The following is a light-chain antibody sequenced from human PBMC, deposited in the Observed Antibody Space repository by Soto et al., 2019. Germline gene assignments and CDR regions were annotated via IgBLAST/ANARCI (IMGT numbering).Light chain of an antibody. CDR3: QQYNKWPLIT. CDR2: GAS. Sequence: EIVMTQSPATLSVSPGETATLSCRASQSISIGLAWYRQKPGQAPRLLIYGASTRATGTPARFSGSGSGTEFTLTIRSLQSEDFALYYCQQYNKWPLITFGQGTRLEI. CDR1: QSISIG. J-gene: IGKJ5*01. V-gene: IGKV3D-15*01.